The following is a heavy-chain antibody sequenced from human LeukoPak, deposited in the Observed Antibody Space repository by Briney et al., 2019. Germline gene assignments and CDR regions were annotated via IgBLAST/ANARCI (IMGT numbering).Heavy chain of an antibody. CDR1: GGSFSGYF. J-gene: IGHJ4*02. CDR3: ARGQFQRDY. Sequence: SETLSLTCAVYGGSFSGYFWSWIRQPPGKGLEWIGEVNHSGRTNYNPSLKSRVTISVDTSKNQFSLNLRSVTAADTAVYYCARGQFQRDYWGQGTLVTVSS. CDR2: VNHSGRT. V-gene: IGHV4-34*01.